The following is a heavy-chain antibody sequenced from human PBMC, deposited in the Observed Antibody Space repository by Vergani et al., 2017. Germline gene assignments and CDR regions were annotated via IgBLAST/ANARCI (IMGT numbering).Heavy chain of an antibody. CDR1: GFTFSDYY. J-gene: IGHJ4*02. D-gene: IGHD6-19*01. V-gene: IGHV3-11*06. Sequence: VQLVESGGGLIQPGGSLRLSCAASGFTFSDYYMSWIRQAPGKGLEWVSSISSSSSYIYYADSVKGRFTISRDNAKNSLYLQMNSLRAEDTAVYYCARGMGDSSGWYIYFDYWGQGTLVTVSS. CDR3: ARGMGDSSGWYIYFDY. CDR2: ISSSSSYI.